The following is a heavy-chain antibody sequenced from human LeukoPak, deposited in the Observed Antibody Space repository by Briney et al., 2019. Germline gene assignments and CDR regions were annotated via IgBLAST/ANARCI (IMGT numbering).Heavy chain of an antibody. CDR2: IKQDGSEK. CDR1: GFTFSSYW. J-gene: IGHJ6*04. CDR3: AELGITMIGGV. D-gene: IGHD3-10*02. Sequence: PGGSLGLSCAASGFTFSSYWMNWVRQAPGKGLEWVANIKQDGSEKYYVDSVKGRFTISRDNAKNSLYLQMNSLRAEDTAVYYCAELGITMIGGVWGKGTTVTISS. V-gene: IGHV3-7*01.